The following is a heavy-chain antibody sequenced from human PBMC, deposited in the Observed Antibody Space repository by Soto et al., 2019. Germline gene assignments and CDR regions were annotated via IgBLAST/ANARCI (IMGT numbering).Heavy chain of an antibody. CDR1: EFTFNNYA. CDR3: AKVESYDFWGGYDYYDYSHYGMDV. V-gene: IGHV3-23*01. Sequence: GGSLRLTCAASEFTFNNYAMTWVRQTPGKGLEWVAGISGPGGRTYYADSVKGRFTISRDNSKNTLFLQMNGLRGEDTAVYYCAKVESYDFWGGYDYYDYSHYGMDVWGQGTTVTVSS. D-gene: IGHD3-3*01. CDR2: ISGPGGRT. J-gene: IGHJ6*02.